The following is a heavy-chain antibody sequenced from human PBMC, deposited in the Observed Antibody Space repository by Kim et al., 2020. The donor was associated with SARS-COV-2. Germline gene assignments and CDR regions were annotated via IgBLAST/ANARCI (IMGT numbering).Heavy chain of an antibody. J-gene: IGHJ4*02. CDR1: GFTFSSYA. V-gene: IGHV3-30*04. D-gene: IGHD3-10*01. CDR3: VREGYASGGIGDFDN. CDR2: LSFDGNVK. Sequence: GSLRLSCAASGFTFSSYAMSWVRQAPGKGLEWLAVLSFDGNVKYYADAVRDRFTISRDNSMKTLFLDMKRLRVEDTGVYYCVREGYASGGIGDFDNWGQGTLVTVSS.